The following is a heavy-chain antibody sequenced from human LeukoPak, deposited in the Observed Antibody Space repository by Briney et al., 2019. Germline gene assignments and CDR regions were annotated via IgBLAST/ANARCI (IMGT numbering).Heavy chain of an antibody. Sequence: SETLSLTCAVYGGSFSGYYWSWIRQPPGKGPEWIGEINHSGSTNYNPSLKSRVTISVDTSKNQFSLKLSSVTAADTAVYYCARGLRLRPLYYYYYYMDVWGKGTTVTVSS. V-gene: IGHV4-34*01. J-gene: IGHJ6*03. D-gene: IGHD3-22*01. CDR1: GGSFSGYY. CDR2: INHSGST. CDR3: ARGLRLRPLYYYYYYMDV.